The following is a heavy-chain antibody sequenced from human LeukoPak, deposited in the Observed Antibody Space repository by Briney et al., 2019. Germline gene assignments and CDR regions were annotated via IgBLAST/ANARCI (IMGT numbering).Heavy chain of an antibody. J-gene: IGHJ2*01. V-gene: IGHV3-48*03. CDR3: ARVTPQYGDYVNWYFDL. CDR2: ISSSGSTI. CDR1: GFTFSSYE. D-gene: IGHD4-17*01. Sequence: GGSLRLSCAASGFTFSSYEMNWVRQAPGKGLEWVSYISSSGSTIYYADSVKDRFTISRDNAKNSLYLQMNSLIAEDTAVYYCARVTPQYGDYVNWYFDLWGRGTLVTVSS.